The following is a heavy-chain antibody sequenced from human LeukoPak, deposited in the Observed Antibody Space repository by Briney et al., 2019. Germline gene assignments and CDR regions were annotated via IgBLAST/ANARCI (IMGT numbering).Heavy chain of an antibody. Sequence: SVTLSLTCTVSGGPISSYYWSWLRQPPGKGLEWLGSIYYSGSTNYNPSVKKRVTISVDTSKNQFSLKLSSVTAADTAVYYCARDEGACGGSGCSFGYWGQGTLVTVSS. V-gene: IGHV4-59*01. CDR1: GGPISSYY. CDR3: ARDEGACGGSGCSFGY. D-gene: IGHD2-15*01. CDR2: IYYSGST. J-gene: IGHJ4*02.